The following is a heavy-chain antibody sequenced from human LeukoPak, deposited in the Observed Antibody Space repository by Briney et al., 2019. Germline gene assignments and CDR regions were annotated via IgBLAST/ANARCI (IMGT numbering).Heavy chain of an antibody. Sequence: PGGSLRLSCAASGFTFSSYWMHWVRQAPGKGLVWVSRIKSDGSSTSYADSVKGRFTISRDNAKNTLYLQMNSLRAEDTAIYCCARDHSPGWFDPWGQGTLVTVSS. CDR1: GFTFSSYW. V-gene: IGHV3-74*01. D-gene: IGHD4-11*01. CDR2: IKSDGSST. J-gene: IGHJ5*02. CDR3: ARDHSPGWFDP.